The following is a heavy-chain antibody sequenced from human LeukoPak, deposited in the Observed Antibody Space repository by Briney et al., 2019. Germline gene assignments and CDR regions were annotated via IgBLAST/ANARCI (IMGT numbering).Heavy chain of an antibody. D-gene: IGHD3-22*01. CDR1: GFTFSSYE. CDR2: ISSSGSTI. V-gene: IGHV3-48*03. Sequence: GGSLRLSCAASGFTFSSYEMNWVRQAPGKGLEWVSYISSSGSTIYYADSVKGRFTIPRDNAKNSLYLQMNSLRAEDTAVYYCAREGYYYDSSGSYYFDYWGQGTLVTVSS. CDR3: AREGYYYDSSGSYYFDY. J-gene: IGHJ4*02.